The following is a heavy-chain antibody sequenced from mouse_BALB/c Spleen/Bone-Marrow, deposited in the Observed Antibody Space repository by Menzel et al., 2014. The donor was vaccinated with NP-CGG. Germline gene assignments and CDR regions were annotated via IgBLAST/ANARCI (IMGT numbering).Heavy chain of an antibody. CDR1: GFTFSSYA. Sequence: EVQRVESGGGLVKPGGSLKLSCAASGFTFSSYAMSWVRHTPEKRLEWVATISSGGSYTYYPDSVKGRFTISRDNAKNTLYLQMSSLRSEDTAMYYCARHGITRLLDYWGQGTTLTVSS. J-gene: IGHJ2*01. CDR3: ARHGITRLLDY. D-gene: IGHD2-4*01. CDR2: ISSGGSYT. V-gene: IGHV5-9-3*01.